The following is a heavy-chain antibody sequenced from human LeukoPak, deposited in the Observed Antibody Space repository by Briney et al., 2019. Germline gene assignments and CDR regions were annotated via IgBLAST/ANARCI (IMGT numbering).Heavy chain of an antibody. D-gene: IGHD1-26*01. CDR2: IYYSGNT. Sequence: SETLSLTCTVSGGSLSSYYWNWIRQAPGKGLEWIGYIYYSGNTNYNPSLKSRVTISVDTSKNQFSLKLSSVTAADTAVYYCARTPSGSGTYDFDYWGQGTLVTVSS. CDR1: GGSLSSYY. CDR3: ARTPSGSGTYDFDY. J-gene: IGHJ4*02. V-gene: IGHV4-59*01.